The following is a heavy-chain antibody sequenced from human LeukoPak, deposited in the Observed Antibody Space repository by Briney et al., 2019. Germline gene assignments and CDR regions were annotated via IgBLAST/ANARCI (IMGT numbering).Heavy chain of an antibody. Sequence: PGGSLRLSCAASGFTFSDYYMSWIRQAPGKGLEWVSYISSSGSTIYYADSVKGRFTISRDNAKNSLYLQMNSLRAEDTAVYFCARGQDCSSATCFGFYAFDIWGQGTVVTVSS. D-gene: IGHD2-2*01. CDR2: ISSSGSTI. J-gene: IGHJ3*02. CDR1: GFTFSDYY. CDR3: ARGQDCSSATCFGFYAFDI. V-gene: IGHV3-11*04.